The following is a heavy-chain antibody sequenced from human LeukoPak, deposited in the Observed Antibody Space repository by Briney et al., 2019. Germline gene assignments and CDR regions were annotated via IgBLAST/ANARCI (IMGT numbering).Heavy chain of an antibody. V-gene: IGHV6-1*01. CDR3: ARETWDGDYDLEPTFDY. CDR2: TYYRSKWYN. J-gene: IGHJ4*02. Sequence: SQTLSLTCAISGDSVSSNSAAWNWIRQSPSRGLEWLGRTYYRSKWYNDYAVSVKSRITINPDTSKSQFSLQLNSVTPEDTAVYYCARETWDGDYDLEPTFDYWGQGTLVTVSS. D-gene: IGHD4-17*01. CDR1: GDSVSSNSAA.